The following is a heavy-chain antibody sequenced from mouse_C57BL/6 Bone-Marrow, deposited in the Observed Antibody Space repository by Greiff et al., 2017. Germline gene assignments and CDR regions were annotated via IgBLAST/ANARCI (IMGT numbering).Heavy chain of an antibody. CDR1: GYTFTDYY. Sequence: VQLQQSGPVLVKPGASVKMSCKASGYTFTDYYMNWVKQSHGKSLEWIGVINPYNGGTSYNQKFKGKATLTVDKSSSAAYMELNSLTSEDSAVYYCARSYYGSSSGFAYGGQGTLVTVSA. J-gene: IGHJ3*01. CDR3: ARSYYGSSSGFAY. V-gene: IGHV1-19*01. D-gene: IGHD1-1*01. CDR2: INPYNGGT.